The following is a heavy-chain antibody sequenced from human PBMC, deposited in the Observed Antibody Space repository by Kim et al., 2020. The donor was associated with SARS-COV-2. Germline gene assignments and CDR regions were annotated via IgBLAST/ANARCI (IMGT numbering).Heavy chain of an antibody. CDR3: ARGNIVANYYFDY. Sequence: SETLSLTCTVSGGSISSGGYYWSWIRQHPGKGLEWIGYIYYSGSTYYNPSLKSRVTISVDTSKNQFSLKLSSVTAADTAVYYCARGNIVANYYFDYWGQGTLVTVSS. D-gene: IGHD5-12*01. CDR1: GGSISSGGYY. CDR2: IYYSGST. J-gene: IGHJ4*02. V-gene: IGHV4-31*03.